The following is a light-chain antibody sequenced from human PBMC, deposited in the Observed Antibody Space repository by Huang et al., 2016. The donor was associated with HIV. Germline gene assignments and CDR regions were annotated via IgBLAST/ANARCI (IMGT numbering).Light chain of an antibody. V-gene: IGKV3-11*01. CDR1: QSVSSY. J-gene: IGKJ5*01. CDR2: DAS. CDR3: QQRSNWRT. Sequence: EIVLTQSPATLSLSPGERATPSCRASQSVSSYLAWYQQKPGQAPRLLIYDASNRATGIPARFSGSVSGTDFTLTISSLEPEDFAVYYCQQRSNWRTFGQGTRLEIK.